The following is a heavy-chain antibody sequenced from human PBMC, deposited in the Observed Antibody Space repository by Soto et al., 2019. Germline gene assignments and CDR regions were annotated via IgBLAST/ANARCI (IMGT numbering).Heavy chain of an antibody. D-gene: IGHD2-8*01. V-gene: IGHV3-21*01. Sequence: PGGSLRLSCAASGFTFSSYSMNWVRQAPGKGLEWVSSVSSSSSYIYYADSVKGRFTISRDNAKNSLYLQMNSLRAEDTAVYYCARDAVGYCTNGVCYTHVWGKGTTVTVSS. CDR2: VSSSSSYI. CDR3: ARDAVGYCTNGVCYTHV. CDR1: GFTFSSYS. J-gene: IGHJ6*04.